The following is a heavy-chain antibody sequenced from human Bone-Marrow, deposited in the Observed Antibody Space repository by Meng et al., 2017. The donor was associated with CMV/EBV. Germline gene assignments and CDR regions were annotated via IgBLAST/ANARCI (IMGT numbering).Heavy chain of an antibody. CDR3: ATAEGRSLREGEAFDI. J-gene: IGHJ3*02. D-gene: IGHD3-10*01. CDR1: GGTLSSYS. CDR2: IIPIFGTA. Sequence: SVKVSCKASGGTLSSYSISWVRQAPGQGLEWMGGIIPIFGTANYAQKFQGRVTITTDESTSTAYMELSSLRSEDTAVYYCATAEGRSLREGEAFDIWGQGTMVTVSS. V-gene: IGHV1-69*05.